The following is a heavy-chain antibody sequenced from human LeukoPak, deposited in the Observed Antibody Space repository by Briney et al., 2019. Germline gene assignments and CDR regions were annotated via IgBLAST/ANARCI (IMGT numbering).Heavy chain of an antibody. D-gene: IGHD5-24*01. CDR3: ARDNSLRDTAWWFDP. CDR2: INPGGDNT. V-gene: IGHV1-46*01. CDR1: GYTFTNNF. Sequence: ASVKVSCKASGYTFTNNFMHWVRQAPGQGLEWIGIINPGGDNTWYAQKFQGRVTMTRDMATSTDCLEVSSLRSEDTAVYYCARDNSLRDTAWWFDPWGQGTLVTVSS. J-gene: IGHJ5*02.